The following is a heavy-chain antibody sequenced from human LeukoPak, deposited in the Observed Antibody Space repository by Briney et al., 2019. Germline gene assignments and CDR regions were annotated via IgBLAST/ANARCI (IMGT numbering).Heavy chain of an antibody. D-gene: IGHD5-24*01. CDR2: INPSGGST. V-gene: IGHV1-46*01. CDR3: ARLGSELGWLQNPRSFDY. CDR1: GYTFTSYY. J-gene: IGHJ4*02. Sequence: GASVKVSCKASGYTFTSYYMHWVRQAPGQGLEWMGIINPSGGSTSYAQKFQGRVTMTRDMSTSTVYMELSSLRSEDTAVYYCARLGSELGWLQNPRSFDYWGQGTLVTVSS.